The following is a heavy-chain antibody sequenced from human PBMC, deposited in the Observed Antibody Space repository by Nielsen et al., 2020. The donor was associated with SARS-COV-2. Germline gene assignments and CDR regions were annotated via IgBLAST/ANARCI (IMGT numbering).Heavy chain of an antibody. J-gene: IGHJ5*02. CDR2: ISGSGGST. Sequence: GESLKISCAASEFSVSRNYITWVRQAPGKGLEWVSAISGSGGSTYYADSVKGRFTISRDNSKNTLYLQMNSLRAEDTAVYYCARGPYYDILTGYYDWFDPWGQGTLVTVSS. D-gene: IGHD3-9*01. V-gene: IGHV3-23*01. CDR3: ARGPYYDILTGYYDWFDP. CDR1: EFSVSRNY.